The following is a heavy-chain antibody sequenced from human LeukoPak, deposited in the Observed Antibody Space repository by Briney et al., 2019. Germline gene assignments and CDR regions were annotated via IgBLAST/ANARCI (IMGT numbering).Heavy chain of an antibody. CDR1: GYTFRTYD. V-gene: IGHV3-13*01. CDR2: IGSAGDT. D-gene: IGHD3-16*01. J-gene: IGHJ4*02. CDR3: VRGGDIGFDY. Sequence: GGSLRVSCAASGYTFRTYDMHWVRQATGKGLEWVSSIGSAGDTYYAGSVTDRFTISRENVKNSLYLQMNSLGDGDTAVYYCVRGGDIGFDYWGQGTLVTVSS.